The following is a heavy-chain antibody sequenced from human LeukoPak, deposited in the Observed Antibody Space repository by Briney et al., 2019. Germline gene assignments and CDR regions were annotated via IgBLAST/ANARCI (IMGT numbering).Heavy chain of an antibody. CDR1: GFTFSSYA. J-gene: IGHJ6*02. CDR3: AKGYGENYYTMDV. CDR2: ISGSGGST. Sequence: PGGSLRLSCTASGFTFSSYAMSWVRQAPGKGLEWVSSISGSGGSTYYADSVKGRFTISRDNSKKTLYLQMNSLRAEDTAVYYCAKGYGENYYTMDVWGQGTTVTVSS. D-gene: IGHD4-17*01. V-gene: IGHV3-23*01.